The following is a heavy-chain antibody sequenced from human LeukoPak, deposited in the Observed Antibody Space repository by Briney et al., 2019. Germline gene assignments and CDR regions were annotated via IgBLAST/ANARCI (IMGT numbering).Heavy chain of an antibody. J-gene: IGHJ6*02. Sequence: GSVTVSCKASGYTFTGYYMHWVRQAPGQGVEGMGWINPKSGGTNYAQKFQGRVTITRDTSISTAYMELSRLRSDDTAVYYCARGRRHYCSSTSCYQVGSYYGMDVWGQGTTVTVSS. V-gene: IGHV1-2*02. CDR1: GYTFTGYY. D-gene: IGHD2-2*01. CDR2: INPKSGGT. CDR3: ARGRRHYCSSTSCYQVGSYYGMDV.